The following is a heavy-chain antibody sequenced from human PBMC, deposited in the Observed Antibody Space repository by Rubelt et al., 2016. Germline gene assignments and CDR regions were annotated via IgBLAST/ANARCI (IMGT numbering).Heavy chain of an antibody. V-gene: IGHV1-2*02. CDR1: GYTFAGHY. CDR2: INPNSGGT. J-gene: IGHJ4*02. CDR3: ARDRPSDC. Sequence: GQLVQSGAEVKKPGASVKVSCKASGYTFAGHYMHWVRQATGQGLEWMGWINPNSGGTNYAQKFQGRVTMTRDTSIKTDYMELTRRTSDDTAVYYCARDRPSDCWGQGTLVTVSS.